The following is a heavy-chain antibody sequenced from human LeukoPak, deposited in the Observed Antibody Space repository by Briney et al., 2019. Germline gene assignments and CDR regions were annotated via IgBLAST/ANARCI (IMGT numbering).Heavy chain of an antibody. V-gene: IGHV4-34*01. CDR1: GGSFSGYY. J-gene: IGHJ4*02. Sequence: PETLSLTCAVYGGSFSGYYWSWIRQPPGKGLEWIGEINHSGSTNYNPSLKSRVTISVDTSKNQFSLKLSSVTAADTAVYYCARGRVRGYYDSSGYYKYWGQGTLVTVSS. D-gene: IGHD3-22*01. CDR2: INHSGST. CDR3: ARGRVRGYYDSSGYYKY.